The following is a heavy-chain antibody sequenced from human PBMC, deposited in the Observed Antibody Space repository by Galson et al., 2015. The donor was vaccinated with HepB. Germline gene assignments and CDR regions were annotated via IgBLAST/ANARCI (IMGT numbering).Heavy chain of an antibody. CDR3: AKADRAKGSGSPLFDI. CDR2: ISGSGGST. V-gene: IGHV3-23*01. Sequence: SLRLSCAASGFTFSSYAMSWVRQAPGKGLEWVSAISGSGGSTYYADSVKGRFTISRDNSKNTLYLQMNSLRAEDTAVYYCAKADRAKGSGSPLFDIWGQGTMVTVSS. D-gene: IGHD3-10*01. CDR1: GFTFSSYA. J-gene: IGHJ3*02.